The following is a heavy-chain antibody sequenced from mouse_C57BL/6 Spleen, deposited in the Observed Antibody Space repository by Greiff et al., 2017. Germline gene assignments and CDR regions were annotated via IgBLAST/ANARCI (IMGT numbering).Heavy chain of an antibody. D-gene: IGHD2-5*01. J-gene: IGHJ2*01. Sequence: QVQLQQSGAELVKPGASVKISCKASGYAFSSYWMNWVKQRPGKGLEWIGQIYPGDGDTNYNGKFKGKATLTADKSSSTAYMQLSSLTSEDSAVYFCARRGDYYSNYVFDYWGQGTTLTVSS. V-gene: IGHV1-80*01. CDR2: IYPGDGDT. CDR3: ARRGDYYSNYVFDY. CDR1: GYAFSSYW.